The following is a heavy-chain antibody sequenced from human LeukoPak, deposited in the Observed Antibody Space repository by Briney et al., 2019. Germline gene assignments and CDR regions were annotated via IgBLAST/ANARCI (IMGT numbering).Heavy chain of an antibody. V-gene: IGHV5-51*01. CDR3: ARRIPTSYYYYMDV. Sequence: GESLKISFKGSGYSFTSYWIGWVRQMPGKGLECMGSIYPGDSDTRYSPSFQGQVAISADKSISTAYLQWSSLKASDTAMYYCARRIPTSYYYYMDVWGKGTTVTVSS. J-gene: IGHJ6*03. CDR1: GYSFTSYW. CDR2: IYPGDSDT. D-gene: IGHD2-2*01.